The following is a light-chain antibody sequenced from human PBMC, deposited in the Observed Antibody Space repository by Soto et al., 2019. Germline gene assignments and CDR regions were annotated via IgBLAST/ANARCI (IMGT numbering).Light chain of an antibody. V-gene: IGKV1-5*03. J-gene: IGKJ1*01. Sequence: DIQITQSPSTLSASVGARVTMPCRASQSISGWLAWYQQKPGKAPKLLIYKAYSLESGAPSRFSGRGSGTEFTLPIRSLQPDDFATYYCPKYDSYSSKFGQGTKVDI. CDR3: PKYDSYSSK. CDR1: QSISGW. CDR2: KAY.